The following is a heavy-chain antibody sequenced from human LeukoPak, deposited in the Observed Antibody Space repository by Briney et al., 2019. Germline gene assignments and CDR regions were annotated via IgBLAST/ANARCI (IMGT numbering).Heavy chain of an antibody. CDR2: IYYSGST. D-gene: IGHD5-24*01. CDR3: ARDLGDGYNYWYFDL. CDR1: GDSISSGSFY. Sequence: SQTLSLTCTVSGDSISSGSFYWSWIRQPAGKGLEWIGYIYYSGSTNYNPSLKSRVTISVDTSKNQFSLKLSSVTAADTAVYYCARDLGDGYNYWYFDLWGRGTLVTVSS. V-gene: IGHV4-61*10. J-gene: IGHJ2*01.